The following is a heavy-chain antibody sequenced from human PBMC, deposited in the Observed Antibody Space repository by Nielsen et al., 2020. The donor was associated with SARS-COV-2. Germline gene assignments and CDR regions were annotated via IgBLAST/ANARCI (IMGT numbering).Heavy chain of an antibody. Sequence: GESLKISCAASGFTFSDYYMSWIRQAPGKGLEWVASISYEGSKKYYGDSLTGRFTVSRDTSKNTVYLQMNSLSVEDTAVYHCAKRRAVFMLTFGGEGAMDVWGQGTTVSVSS. CDR2: ISYEGSKK. CDR3: AKRRAVFMLTFGGEGAMDV. D-gene: IGHD3-16*01. CDR1: GFTFSDYY. V-gene: IGHV3-30*18. J-gene: IGHJ6*02.